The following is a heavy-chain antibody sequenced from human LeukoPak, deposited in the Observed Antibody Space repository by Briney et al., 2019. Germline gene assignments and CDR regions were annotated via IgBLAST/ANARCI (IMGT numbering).Heavy chain of an antibody. CDR1: GFTFSGFW. D-gene: IGHD6-6*01. V-gene: IGHV3-7*03. Sequence: RGSLRLSCAVSGFTFSGFWMSWSRQAPGKGLEWVASINSDGSEGYYADVVKGRFTISRDNAKNSLYLQINSLRAEDTAVYYCARSSYSGSSSVWGQGTMVTVSS. CDR2: INSDGSEG. CDR3: ARSSYSGSSSV. J-gene: IGHJ3*01.